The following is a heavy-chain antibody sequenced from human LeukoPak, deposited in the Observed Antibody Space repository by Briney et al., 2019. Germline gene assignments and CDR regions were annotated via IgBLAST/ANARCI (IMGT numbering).Heavy chain of an antibody. V-gene: IGHV3-30*18. J-gene: IGHJ4*02. Sequence: GGSLRLSCAASGFTSSNYGMHWVRQAPGKGLEWVAVISYDASYKNYADSVKGRFTISRDNSKNTVYLQMNSLRAEDTAVYYCAKDLIVSGTATILDYWGQGTLVTVSS. CDR2: ISYDASYK. CDR3: AKDLIVSGTATILDY. CDR1: GFTSSNYG. D-gene: IGHD5-24*01.